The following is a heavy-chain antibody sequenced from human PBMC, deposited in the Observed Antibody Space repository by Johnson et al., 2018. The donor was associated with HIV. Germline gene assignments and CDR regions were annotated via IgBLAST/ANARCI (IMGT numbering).Heavy chain of an antibody. V-gene: IGHV3-13*01. CDR1: GFTFSNYD. D-gene: IGHD6-19*01. CDR3: ARDRQAVRGTFDI. CDR2: IGTAGDT. J-gene: IGHJ3*02. Sequence: VQLVESGGGLIQPGGSLRLSCAASGFTFSNYDMYWVRQATGKGLEWVSGIGTAGDTYYADSLKGRFTISREDAKNSLYLQMNSLRAEDTALYYCARDRQAVRGTFDIWGQGTMVTVSS.